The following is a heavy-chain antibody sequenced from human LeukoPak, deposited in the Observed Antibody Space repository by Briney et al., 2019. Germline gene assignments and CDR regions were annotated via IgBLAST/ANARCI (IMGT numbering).Heavy chain of an antibody. Sequence: GGSLTLSCAASGFTLSDHYMSWIRQAPGKVLEWVSYISSSSSYTNYADSVKGRFTISRDNAKKSLYLQMNSLRAEDTAVYYCARDGSLGELSLYATDYWGQGTLVTVSS. CDR3: ARDGSLGELSLYATDY. D-gene: IGHD3-16*02. CDR1: GFTLSDHY. CDR2: ISSSSSYT. V-gene: IGHV3-11*06. J-gene: IGHJ4*02.